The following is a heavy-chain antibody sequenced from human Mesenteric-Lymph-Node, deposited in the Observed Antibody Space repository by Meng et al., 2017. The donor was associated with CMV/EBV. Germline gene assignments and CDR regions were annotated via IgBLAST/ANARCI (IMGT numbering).Heavy chain of an antibody. CDR2: ISANGGST. V-gene: IGHV3-23*01. CDR1: GFTFSGYG. J-gene: IGHJ4*02. D-gene: IGHD1-26*01. CDR3: AKVLEVGATTPFDH. Sequence: GGSLRLSCAASGFTFSGYGMGWVRQSPGKGLEWVSSISANGGSTFYTDSVKGRFTISRDNSKNTLYLQLNSLRGEDTAIYYCAKVLEVGATTPFDHWGQGTLVTVSS.